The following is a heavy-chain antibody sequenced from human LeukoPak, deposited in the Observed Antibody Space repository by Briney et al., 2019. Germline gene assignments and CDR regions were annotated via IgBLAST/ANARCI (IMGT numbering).Heavy chain of an antibody. V-gene: IGHV3-66*01. J-gene: IGHJ4*02. CDR2: IYSGGSI. Sequence: GGPLRLSCAPSGFIVSDNYMRWLRPAPAKELEWVSVIYSGGSIHYADSVKGRFTISRDNSKNTLYLQMNSLRAEDTAVYYCARDFPIFDSSGYWGRGTLVTVSS. CDR1: GFIVSDNY. CDR3: ARDFPIFDSSGY. D-gene: IGHD3-22*01.